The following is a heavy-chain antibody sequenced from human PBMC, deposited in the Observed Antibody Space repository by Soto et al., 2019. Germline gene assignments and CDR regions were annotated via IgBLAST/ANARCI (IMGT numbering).Heavy chain of an antibody. D-gene: IGHD6-13*01. CDR2: IYYSGST. Sequence: QVQLQESGPGLVKPSETLSLTCTVSGGSISSYYWSWIRQPPGKGLEWIGYIYYSGSTNYNPSLKSRVTISVDTSKNPFSLKLSSVTAADTAVYYCARGSSSWSVTKYYYYGMDVWGQGTTVTVSS. CDR1: GGSISSYY. V-gene: IGHV4-59*01. J-gene: IGHJ6*02. CDR3: ARGSSSWSVTKYYYYGMDV.